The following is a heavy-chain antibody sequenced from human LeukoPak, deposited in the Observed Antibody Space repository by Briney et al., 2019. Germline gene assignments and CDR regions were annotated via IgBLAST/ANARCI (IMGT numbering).Heavy chain of an antibody. CDR3: ARHGYGDYLTPEHYYGMDV. Sequence: SETLSRTCTVSGGSISSYYWSWIRQPPGKGRECMGYIYYSGSTNYNPSLKSRVTISVDTSQNQFSLKLSSVTAADTAVYYCARHGYGDYLTPEHYYGMDVWGQGTTVTVSS. V-gene: IGHV4-59*08. J-gene: IGHJ6*02. D-gene: IGHD4-17*01. CDR1: GGSISSYY. CDR2: IYYSGST.